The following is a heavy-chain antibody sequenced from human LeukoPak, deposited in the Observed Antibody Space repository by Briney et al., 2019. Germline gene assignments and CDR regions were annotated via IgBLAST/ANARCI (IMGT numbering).Heavy chain of an antibody. CDR1: GGSISSYY. CDR2: IYYSGST. CDR3: ARRAGSGWYGYFDL. Sequence: PSETLSLTCTVSGGSISSYYWSWTRQPPGKGLEWIGYIYYSGSTNYNPSLKSRVTISVDTSKNQFSLKLSSVTAADTAVYYCARRAGSGWYGYFDLWGRGTLVTVSS. D-gene: IGHD6-19*01. V-gene: IGHV4-59*08. J-gene: IGHJ2*01.